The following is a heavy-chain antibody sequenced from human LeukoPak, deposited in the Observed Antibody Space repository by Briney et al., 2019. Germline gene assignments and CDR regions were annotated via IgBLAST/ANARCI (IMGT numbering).Heavy chain of an antibody. CDR3: ARDRGYSYGYGFDY. J-gene: IGHJ4*02. CDR2: IYSSGST. D-gene: IGHD5-18*01. V-gene: IGHV3-66*01. CDR1: GLTVSSNY. Sequence: GGSLRLSCAASGLTVSSNYMNWVRQAPGKGLEWVSVIYSSGSTYYADSVKGRFTISRDNSKNTLYLQINSLRAEDTAVYFCARDRGYSYGYGFDYWGQGTLVTVSS.